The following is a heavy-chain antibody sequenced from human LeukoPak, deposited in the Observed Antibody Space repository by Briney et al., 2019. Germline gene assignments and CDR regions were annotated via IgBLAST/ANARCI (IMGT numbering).Heavy chain of an antibody. J-gene: IGHJ4*02. D-gene: IGHD6-19*01. V-gene: IGHV3-64*04. CDR2: ISSNGGST. Sequence: PGGSLRLSCSASGFTFSSYAMHWVRQAPGKGLEYVSAISSNGGSTYYADSVKGRFTISRDNSKNTLYLQMNSLRAEDTAVYFCAKTRDGTGWYFFDYWGQGTLVTVSS. CDR1: GFTFSSYA. CDR3: AKTRDGTGWYFFDY.